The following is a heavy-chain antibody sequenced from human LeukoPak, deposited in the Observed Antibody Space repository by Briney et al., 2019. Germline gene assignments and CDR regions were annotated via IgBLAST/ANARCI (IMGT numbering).Heavy chain of an antibody. D-gene: IGHD5-12*01. Sequence: PGGSLRLSCAASGFIFSSYWMHWARQAPGKGLVWVSRINSDGSSTNYADSVKGRFTISRDNAKNTLYLQINSLRAEDTAVYYCFAASNSGSWDWGRGTLVTVSS. J-gene: IGHJ4*02. CDR1: GFIFSSYW. V-gene: IGHV3-74*01. CDR3: FAASNSGSWD. CDR2: INSDGSST.